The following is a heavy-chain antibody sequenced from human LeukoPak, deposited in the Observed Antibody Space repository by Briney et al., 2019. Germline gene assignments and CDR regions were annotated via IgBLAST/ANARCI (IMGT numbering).Heavy chain of an antibody. CDR2: INPNSGGT. J-gene: IGHJ3*01. CDR3: ARDYTGSSMPDF. Sequence: ASVKVSCKASGYTFTVYYMHWVRQAPGQGLEWVGWINPNSGGTNYAQKLQGRVTMTRDTPISTAYMELSRLTSDDTAVYYCARDYTGSSMPDFWGQGTKVTVSS. CDR1: GYTFTVYY. D-gene: IGHD1-26*01. V-gene: IGHV1-2*02.